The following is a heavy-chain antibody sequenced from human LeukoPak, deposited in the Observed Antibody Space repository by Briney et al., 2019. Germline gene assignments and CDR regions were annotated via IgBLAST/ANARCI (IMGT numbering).Heavy chain of an antibody. Sequence: GGSLRLSCAASGFTFSRYAMSWVRQAPGKGLEWVSAISGSCGSTYYADSVKSRFTLSRDNSKNTLYLQMNSLRAEDTAVYYCAKWGLYCSSTSCYAPFQHWGQGTLVTVSS. CDR2: ISGSCGST. J-gene: IGHJ1*01. D-gene: IGHD2-2*01. CDR3: AKWGLYCSSTSCYAPFQH. CDR1: GFTFSRYA. V-gene: IGHV3-23*01.